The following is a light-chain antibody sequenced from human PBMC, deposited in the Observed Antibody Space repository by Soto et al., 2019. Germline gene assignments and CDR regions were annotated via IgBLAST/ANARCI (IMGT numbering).Light chain of an antibody. CDR2: DAS. J-gene: IGKJ1*01. Sequence: DIQMTQSPSTLSASVGDRVTITCRASQSISSWLAWYQQKPGKAPKLLIYDASSLESGVPSRFSGSGSGTEFTLTTSSLQPDDFATYYCQQYNSYRWTFGQGTKVDIK. CDR3: QQYNSYRWT. V-gene: IGKV1-5*01. CDR1: QSISSW.